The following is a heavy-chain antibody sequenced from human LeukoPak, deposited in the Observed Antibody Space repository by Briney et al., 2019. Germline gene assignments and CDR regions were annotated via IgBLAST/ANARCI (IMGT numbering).Heavy chain of an antibody. CDR3: AKWTPFWMATTSLDY. J-gene: IGHJ4*02. V-gene: IGHV3-23*01. CDR1: GFTFSSYA. D-gene: IGHD5-24*01. CDR2: ISGSGGST. Sequence: GGSLRLSCAASGFTFSSYAMSWVRQAPGKGLEWVSAISGSGGSTYYADSVKGRFTISRDNSKNTLYLQTNSLRAEDTAVYYCAKWTPFWMATTSLDYWGQGTLVTVSS.